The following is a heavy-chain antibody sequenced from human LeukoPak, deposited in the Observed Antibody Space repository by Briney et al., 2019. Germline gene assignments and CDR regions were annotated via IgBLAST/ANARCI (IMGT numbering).Heavy chain of an antibody. CDR3: ARHRPLGEAFDI. Sequence: SQTLSLTCTVSGGSISSGDYYWSWIRQHPGKGLEWIGYIYYSGSTYYNPSLKSRVTISADTSKNQFSLKLSSVTAADTAVYYCARHRPLGEAFDIWGQGTMVTVSS. CDR1: GGSISSGDYY. J-gene: IGHJ3*02. V-gene: IGHV4-31*03. CDR2: IYYSGST.